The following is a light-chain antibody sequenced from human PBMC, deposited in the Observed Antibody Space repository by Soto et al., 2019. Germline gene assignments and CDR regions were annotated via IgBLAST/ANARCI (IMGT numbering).Light chain of an antibody. V-gene: IGKV3-20*01. J-gene: IGKJ4*01. CDR1: QXXSSSY. CDR3: QQYGSSSLT. Sequence: EIVLTXSPXXXXLSPGXRAXXXXXASQXXSSSYLAWYQQKPGQAPRLLIYGATSRATGIPDRFSGSGSGTDFTLTISRLEPEAFAVYYCQQYGSSSLTFGGGTKVEIK. CDR2: GAT.